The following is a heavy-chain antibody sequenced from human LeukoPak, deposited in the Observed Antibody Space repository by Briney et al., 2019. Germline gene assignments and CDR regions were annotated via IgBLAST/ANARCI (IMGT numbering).Heavy chain of an antibody. V-gene: IGHV3-15*01. D-gene: IGHD6-19*01. CDR3: TSDSTTGWYKGDY. CDR1: EFTFSNAW. Sequence: GGSLRLSCGASEFTFSNAWMSWVRQAPGKGLEWVGRIKSKTDGGTTDYAAPVKGRFTISRDDSNNTLYLQMNSLKTEDTAVYYCTSDSTTGWYKGDYWGQGTLVTVSS. J-gene: IGHJ4*02. CDR2: IKSKTDGGTT.